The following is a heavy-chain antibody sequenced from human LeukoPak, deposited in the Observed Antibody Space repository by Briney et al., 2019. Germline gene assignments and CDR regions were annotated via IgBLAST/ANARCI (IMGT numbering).Heavy chain of an antibody. CDR1: GFTFSSYW. V-gene: IGHV3-21*01. D-gene: IGHD6-13*01. CDR3: ARGRQGIAAAGFDAFDI. J-gene: IGHJ3*02. CDR2: ISSSSSYI. Sequence: GGSLRLSCAASGFTFSSYWMSWVHQAPGKGLEWVSSISSSSSYIYYADSVKGRFTISRDNAKNSLYLQMNSLRAEDTAVYYCARGRQGIAAAGFDAFDIWGQGTMVTVSS.